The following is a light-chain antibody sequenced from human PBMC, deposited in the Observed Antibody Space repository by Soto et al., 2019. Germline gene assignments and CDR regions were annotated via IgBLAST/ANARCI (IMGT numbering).Light chain of an antibody. V-gene: IGKV1-5*03. J-gene: IGKJ1*01. CDR1: PSISSW. CDR3: QQYNSYSRT. CDR2: EAY. Sequence: DIQMTQSPSTLSASVGDRVTITCRAIPSISSWLAWDQQKPGKAPKLLIYEAYSLESGVPSRFSGSGSGTEFTLTISSLQPDDFATYDCQQYNSYSRTFGQGTKVEIK.